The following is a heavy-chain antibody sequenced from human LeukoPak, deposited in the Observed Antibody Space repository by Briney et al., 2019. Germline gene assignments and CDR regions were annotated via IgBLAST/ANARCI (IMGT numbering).Heavy chain of an antibody. CDR2: INPGDSDT. CDR3: ARGHVYNDY. CDR1: GYIFPSYW. Sequence: GESLKISCKGSGYIFPSYWIAWVRQMPGKGLEWMGIINPGDSDTRYNPSFQGQVTISVDKSISTAYLQWSSLKASDTATYFCARGHVYNDYWGQGTLVTVSS. D-gene: IGHD1-1*01. V-gene: IGHV5-51*01. J-gene: IGHJ4*02.